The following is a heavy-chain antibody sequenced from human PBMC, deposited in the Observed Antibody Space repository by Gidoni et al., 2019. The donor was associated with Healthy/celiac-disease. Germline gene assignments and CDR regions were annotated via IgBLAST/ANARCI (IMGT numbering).Heavy chain of an antibody. CDR1: GFTFDYYA. V-gene: IGHV3-9*01. CDR3: AKADGSGSYGPDACDI. J-gene: IGHJ3*02. CDR2: ISWNSGSI. D-gene: IGHD3-10*01. Sequence: EVQLVASGGGLVQPGRSLRLSCAASGFTFDYYAMHWVRHTPGKGLEWVSGISWNSGSIGYADSVKGRFTISRDNAKNSLYLQMNSLRAEDTALYYCAKADGSGSYGPDACDIWGQGTMVTVSS.